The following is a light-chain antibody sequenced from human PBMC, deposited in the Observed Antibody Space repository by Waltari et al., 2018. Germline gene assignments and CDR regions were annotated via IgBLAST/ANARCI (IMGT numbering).Light chain of an antibody. CDR1: QSVSGTY. V-gene: IGKV3-20*01. J-gene: IGKJ1*01. CDR3: QQCSNSPWT. CDR2: GTS. Sequence: EIVLAQSPGTLSLPPGERATLSCRASQSVSGTYLAWSQQKPGQAPRLLIYGTSNSASGISDRLSGSGSGTYFTLTISRLEPEDVAVYYCQQCSNSPWTFGQGTKVAIK.